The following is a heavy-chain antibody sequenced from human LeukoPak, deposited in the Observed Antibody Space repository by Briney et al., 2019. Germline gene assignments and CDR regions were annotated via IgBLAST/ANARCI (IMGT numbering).Heavy chain of an antibody. CDR3: AKVTEYSYGPFDY. CDR1: GFTFSSYA. CDR2: ISGSGGST. V-gene: IGHV3-23*01. D-gene: IGHD5-18*01. J-gene: IGHJ4*02. Sequence: AGGSLRLSCAASGFTFSSYAMSWVRQAPGKGLEWVSAISGSGGSTYYADSVKGRFTISRDNSKNTLYLQMNSLRAEDTAVCYCAKVTEYSYGPFDYWGQGTLVTVSS.